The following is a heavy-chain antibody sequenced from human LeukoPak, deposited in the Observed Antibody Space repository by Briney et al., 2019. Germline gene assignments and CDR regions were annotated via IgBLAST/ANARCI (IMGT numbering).Heavy chain of an antibody. V-gene: IGHV3-30-3*01. D-gene: IGHD5-12*01. CDR1: GFTFSSYA. CDR2: ISYDGSNK. J-gene: IGHJ4*02. CDR3: AREEGGYELDY. Sequence: GGSLRLSCAASGFTFSSYAMHWVRQAPGKGLEWVAVISYDGSNKYYADSAKGRFTISRDNSKNTLYLQMNSLRAEDTAVYYCAREEGGYELDYWGQGTLVTVSS.